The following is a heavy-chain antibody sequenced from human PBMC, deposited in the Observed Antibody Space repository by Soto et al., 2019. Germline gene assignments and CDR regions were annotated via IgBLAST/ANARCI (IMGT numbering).Heavy chain of an antibody. Sequence: EVQLLESGGGLVQPGGSLRLSCAASGFTFSSYAMSWVRQAPGKGLEWVSAISGSGGSTYYADSVKGRFTISRDNSKNTLDLQMNSLRAEETAVYYCAKGPEDIVVVVAATDFDYWGQGTLVTVSS. D-gene: IGHD2-15*01. CDR3: AKGPEDIVVVVAATDFDY. J-gene: IGHJ4*02. CDR2: ISGSGGST. V-gene: IGHV3-23*01. CDR1: GFTFSSYA.